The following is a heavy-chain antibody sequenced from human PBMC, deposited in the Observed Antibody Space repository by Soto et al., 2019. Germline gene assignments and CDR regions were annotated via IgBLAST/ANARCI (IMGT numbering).Heavy chain of an antibody. CDR2: IHYNGNT. Sequence: SETLSLTFTVLRVSISSYYWSWFRQPPGKVLEWIGYIHYNGNTNYNTSLKRRITISVDTSKDQFSLYLSSVTAADTDVYYCATLATVTTNFDYWGQGTLVTVSS. CDR1: RVSISSYY. CDR3: ATLATVTTNFDY. V-gene: IGHV4-59*01. J-gene: IGHJ4*02. D-gene: IGHD4-17*01.